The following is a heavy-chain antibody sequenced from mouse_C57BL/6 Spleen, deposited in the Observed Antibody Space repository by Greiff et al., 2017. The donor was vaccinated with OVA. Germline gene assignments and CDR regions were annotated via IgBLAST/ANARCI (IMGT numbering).Heavy chain of an antibody. CDR3: ARSGLGWFAY. CDR1: GYAFSSSW. D-gene: IGHD4-1*01. J-gene: IGHJ3*01. V-gene: IGHV1-82*01. Sequence: LVKPGASVQISCKASGYAFSSSWMNWVKQRPGKGLEWIGRIYPGDGDTNYNGKFKGKATLTADKSSSTAYMQLSSLTSEDSAVYFCARSGLGWFAYWGQGTLVTVSA. CDR2: IYPGDGDT.